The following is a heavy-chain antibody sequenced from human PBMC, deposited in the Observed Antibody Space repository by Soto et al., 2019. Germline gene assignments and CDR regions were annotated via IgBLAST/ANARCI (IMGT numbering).Heavy chain of an antibody. CDR1: GFTFCSYS. D-gene: IGHD2-21*02. V-gene: IGHV3-21*01. CDR2: ISSSGDT. J-gene: IGHJ6*02. CDR3: AREETAWPLAYGLDV. Sequence: LRLSCAASGFTFCSYSMHWVRQAPGKGLEWVSSISSSGDTYYADSLKGRLTISRDYAKNSLSLQMNSLRAEDTAVYYCAREETAWPLAYGLDVWGQGTTVTVSS.